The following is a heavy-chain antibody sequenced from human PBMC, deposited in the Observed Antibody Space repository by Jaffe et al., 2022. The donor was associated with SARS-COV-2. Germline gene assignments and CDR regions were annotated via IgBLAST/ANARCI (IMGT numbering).Heavy chain of an antibody. CDR1: GGSISSGSYY. J-gene: IGHJ6*02. CDR3: ARDSTIFGVARFYGMDV. CDR2: IYTSGST. Sequence: QVQLQESGPGLVKPSQTLSLTCTVSGGSISSGSYYWSWIRQPAGKGLEWIGRIYTSGSTNYNPSLKSRVTISVDTSKNQFSLKLSSVTAADTAVYYCARDSTIFGVARFYGMDVWGQGTTVTVSS. D-gene: IGHD3-3*01. V-gene: IGHV4-61*02.